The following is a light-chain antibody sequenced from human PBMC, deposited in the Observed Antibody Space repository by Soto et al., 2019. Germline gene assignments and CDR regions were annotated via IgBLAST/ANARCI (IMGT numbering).Light chain of an antibody. CDR3: QSYDSSLV. V-gene: IGLV1-40*01. Sequence: QSVLTQPPSVSGAPGERVTISCTGSSSDIGAGYRVRWYQQVPGTAPKLLIYDNTNRPSGVSVRFSGSKSGTSASLAISGLQAEDEAEYYCQSYDSSLVFGGGTKLTVL. CDR1: SSDIGAGYR. CDR2: DNT. J-gene: IGLJ2*01.